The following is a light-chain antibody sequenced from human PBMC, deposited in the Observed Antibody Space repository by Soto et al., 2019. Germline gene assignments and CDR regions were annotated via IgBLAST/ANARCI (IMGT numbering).Light chain of an antibody. CDR3: QQRASWPPT. V-gene: IGKV3-11*01. J-gene: IGKJ4*01. CDR2: SAS. Sequence: EIVLTQSPATLSLSPGERATLSCRASQSVRNDLVWYHQKPGQAPRVLIYSASNRATGIPARFSGSGSGTDFTLTRSSLEPEDLAVYYRQQRASWPPTFGGGTKVEMK. CDR1: QSVRND.